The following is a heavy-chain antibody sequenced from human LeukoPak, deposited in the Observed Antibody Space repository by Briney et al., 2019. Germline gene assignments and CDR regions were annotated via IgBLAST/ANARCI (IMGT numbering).Heavy chain of an antibody. D-gene: IGHD3-3*01. J-gene: IGHJ3*01. CDR2: MSDIGPNT. CDR1: GFTFSDYY. V-gene: IGHV3-23*01. CDR3: ARRLSLRFDAFAV. Sequence: PGGSLRLSCAASGFTFSDYYMSWIRQAPGKGLEWVSSMSDIGPNTYYADSVKGRFTISRDTSKNTLLLQMNSLRADDTALYFCARRLSLRFDAFAVWGPGTVVTVSS.